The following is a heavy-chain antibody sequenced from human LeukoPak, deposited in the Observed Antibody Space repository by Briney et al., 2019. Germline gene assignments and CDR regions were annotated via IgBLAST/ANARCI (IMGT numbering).Heavy chain of an antibody. D-gene: IGHD3-10*01. J-gene: IGHJ5*02. CDR3: ARGVRTLSSGSDWLDP. CDR2: ISYDGSNK. Sequence: GGSLRPSCAASGFTFSSYAMHWVRQAPGKGLEWVAVISYDGSNKYYADSVKGRFTISRDNSKNTLYLQMNSLRAEDTAVYYCARGVRTLSSGSDWLDPWGQGTLVTVSS. V-gene: IGHV3-30*04. CDR1: GFTFSSYA.